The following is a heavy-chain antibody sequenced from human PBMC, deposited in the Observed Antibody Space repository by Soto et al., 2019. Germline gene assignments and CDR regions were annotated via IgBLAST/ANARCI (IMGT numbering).Heavy chain of an antibody. J-gene: IGHJ6*02. V-gene: IGHV4-4*02. CDR3: ARDGGYCSSTSCYGTYYYYYGMDV. CDR2: IYHSGST. D-gene: IGHD2-2*01. Sequence: PSETLSLTCAVAGSSISSSNWWSWVHQPPGKGLEWIGEIYHSGSTNYNPSLKSRVTISVDKSKNQFSLKLSSVTAADTAVYYCARDGGYCSSTSCYGTYYYYYGMDVWGQGTTVTVSS. CDR1: GSSISSSNW.